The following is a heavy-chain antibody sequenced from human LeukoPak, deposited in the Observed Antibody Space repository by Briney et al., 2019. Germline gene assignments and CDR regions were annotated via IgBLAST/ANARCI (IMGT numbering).Heavy chain of an antibody. D-gene: IGHD2-21*01. V-gene: IGHV5-51*01. CDR3: ARTNGGGAYSVDY. Sequence: KRGESLKISCKGSGYSFTSYWIGWVRQMPGKGLEWMGIIYPGDSDTRYSPSFQGQVTISADKSITTAYLQGSSLKASDTAMYYCARTNGGGAYSVDYWGQGTLVTVSS. J-gene: IGHJ4*02. CDR1: GYSFTSYW. CDR2: IYPGDSDT.